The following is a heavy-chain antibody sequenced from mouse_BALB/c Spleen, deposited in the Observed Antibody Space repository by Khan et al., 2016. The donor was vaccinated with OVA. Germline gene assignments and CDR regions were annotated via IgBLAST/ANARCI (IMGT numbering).Heavy chain of an antibody. V-gene: IGHV3-2*02. CDR3: ARDGSRYNYAMDY. CDR1: GYSITSDYA. J-gene: IGHJ4*01. D-gene: IGHD2-3*01. Sequence: EVKLLESGPGLVKPSQSLSLTCTVTGYSITSDYAWNWIRQFPGNKLEWMGYISSSGSTNYNPALKSRIFITRDTSKNQFFLQLNSVTTEDTATYYCARDGSRYNYAMDYGGQGTSVTVSS. CDR2: ISSSGST.